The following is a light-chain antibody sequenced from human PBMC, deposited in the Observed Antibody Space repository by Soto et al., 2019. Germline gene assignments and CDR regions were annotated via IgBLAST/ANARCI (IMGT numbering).Light chain of an antibody. V-gene: IGKV1-5*03. CDR1: HSISAW. CDR2: IAS. Sequence: DIQITQSPSTLSASVGDRVTITCRASHSISAWLAWYQQKPGKAPKLLIYIASTLDSGVPSRFSGSGSGTEFTLTISSLQPDDFATYYCHQYHSFFNYTFGQGTKLEIK. J-gene: IGKJ2*01. CDR3: HQYHSFFNYT.